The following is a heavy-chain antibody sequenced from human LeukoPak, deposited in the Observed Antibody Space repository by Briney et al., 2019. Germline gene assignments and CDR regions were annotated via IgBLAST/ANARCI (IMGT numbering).Heavy chain of an antibody. CDR1: SYSISSGYY. J-gene: IGHJ6*03. Sequence: SETLSLTCTVSSYSISSGYYWGWIRQTPGKGLEWIGSIYHSGITSYNPSLKSRVTISVDTSKNQFSLNLSSVTAADTAVYYCARTTEAHSWRTRYYDYYMDVWGKGTTVTVSS. CDR2: IYHSGIT. V-gene: IGHV4-38-2*02. CDR3: ARTTEAHSWRTRYYDYYMDV. D-gene: IGHD6-13*01.